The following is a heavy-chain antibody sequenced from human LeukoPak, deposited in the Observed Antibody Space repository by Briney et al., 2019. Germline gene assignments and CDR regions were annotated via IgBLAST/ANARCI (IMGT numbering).Heavy chain of an antibody. CDR1: GGSFSGYY. D-gene: IGHD3-9*01. J-gene: IGHJ5*02. CDR2: INHSGST. CDR3: ARAPRYDILTGYHFNWFDP. V-gene: IGHV4-34*01. Sequence: SETLSLTCAVYGGSFSGYYWSWIRQPPGKGREWIGEINHSGSTNYNPSLKSRVTISVDTSKNQFSLKLSSVTAADTAVYYCARAPRYDILTGYHFNWFDPWGQGTLVTVSS.